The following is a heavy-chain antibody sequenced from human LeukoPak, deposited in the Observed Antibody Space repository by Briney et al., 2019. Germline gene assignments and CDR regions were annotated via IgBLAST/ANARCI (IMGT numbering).Heavy chain of an antibody. D-gene: IGHD3-10*01. J-gene: IGHJ4*02. CDR2: VIPIFGTV. Sequence: SVKVSCKASGGTFSSYTINWVRQAPGQGLEWMGGVIPIFGTVNYAQKFQGRVTITADESTGTAQMELSSLRSEDTAVYYCARGDGSGSYFDYWGQATLVTVSS. CDR3: ARGDGSGSYFDY. V-gene: IGHV1-69*13. CDR1: GGTFSSYT.